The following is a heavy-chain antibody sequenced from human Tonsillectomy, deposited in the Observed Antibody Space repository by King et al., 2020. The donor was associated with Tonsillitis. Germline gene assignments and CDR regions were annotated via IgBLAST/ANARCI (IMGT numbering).Heavy chain of an antibody. CDR1: GFTFSSYG. J-gene: IGHJ3*02. Sequence: VQLVESGGGVVQPGRSLRLSCAASGFTFSSYGMHWVRQAPGKGLEWVAVISYDGSNKYYADSVKGRFTISRDNSKNTLYLQMNSLRAEDTAVYYCANDRAGSWLLAQWDPDAFDIWGQGTMVTVSS. V-gene: IGHV3-30*18. D-gene: IGHD2-15*01. CDR2: ISYDGSNK. CDR3: ANDRAGSWLLAQWDPDAFDI.